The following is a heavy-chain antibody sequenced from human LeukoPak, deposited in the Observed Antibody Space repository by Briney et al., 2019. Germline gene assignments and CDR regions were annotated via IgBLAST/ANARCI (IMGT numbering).Heavy chain of an antibody. V-gene: IGHV5-10-1*01. D-gene: IGHD6-6*01. CDR1: GSSFTSYW. CDR3: ARRVSSSGWFDS. J-gene: IGHJ5*01. Sequence: KVSCKASGSSFTSYWTSWVRQMPGKGLGWMGGIDLCDCYTNYSPYFQGRVTISADKSISTAYLQWSSLKAADTAMYYCARRVSSSGWFDSWGQGTLVTVSS. CDR2: IDLCDCYT.